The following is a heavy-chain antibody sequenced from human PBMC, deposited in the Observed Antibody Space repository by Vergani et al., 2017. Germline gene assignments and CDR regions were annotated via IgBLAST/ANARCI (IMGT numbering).Heavy chain of an antibody. CDR2: INPNSGGT. D-gene: IGHD3-9*01. CDR1: GYTFTGYY. Sequence: QVQLVQSGAEVKKPGASVKVSCKASGYTFTGYYMHWVRQAPGQGLEWMGWINPNSGGTNYAQKFQGRVTITADESTSTAYMELSSLRSEDTAVYYCARDILTTSGDYWGQGTLVTVSS. CDR3: ARDILTTSGDY. J-gene: IGHJ4*02. V-gene: IGHV1-2*02.